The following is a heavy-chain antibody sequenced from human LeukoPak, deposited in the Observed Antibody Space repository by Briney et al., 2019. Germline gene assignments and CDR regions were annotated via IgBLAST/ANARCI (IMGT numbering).Heavy chain of an antibody. CDR2: ISAYNGNI. D-gene: IGHD3-10*01. J-gene: IGHJ5*02. CDR3: ARTAMYYGSVERFDP. CDR1: GYTFTSYG. Sequence: ASVKVSCKASGYTFTSYGISWVRQAPGQGLEWMGWISAYNGNINYAQKLQGRVTMTTDTSTSTAYMELRSLRSDDTAVYYCARTAMYYGSVERFDPWGQGTLVTVSS. V-gene: IGHV1-18*01.